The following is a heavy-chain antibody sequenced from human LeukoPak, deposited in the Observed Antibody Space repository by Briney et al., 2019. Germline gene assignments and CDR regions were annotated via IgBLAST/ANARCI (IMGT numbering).Heavy chain of an antibody. J-gene: IGHJ4*02. CDR2: ISGSGGTT. CDR3: AKRLSSGSYFAAFDY. Sequence: GGSLRLSCVASGFTFSSYAMSWVRQAPGKGLEWVSTISGSGGTTYHADSVKGRFTISRDNSKNTLYVQMNSLRAENTAIYYCAKRLSSGSYFAAFDYWGQGTLVTVSS. CDR1: GFTFSSYA. V-gene: IGHV3-23*01. D-gene: IGHD1-26*01.